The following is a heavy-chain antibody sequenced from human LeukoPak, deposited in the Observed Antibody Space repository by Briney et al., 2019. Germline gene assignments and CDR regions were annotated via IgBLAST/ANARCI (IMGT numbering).Heavy chain of an antibody. V-gene: IGHV3-30*02. Sequence: GGSLRLSCAASGFTFSSYGMHWVRQAPGKGLEWVAFIRYDGSNKYYADSVKGRFTISRDNSKNTLYLQMNSLRAEDTAVYYCAKDLRGAAAGTWNYWGRGTLVTVSS. CDR2: IRYDGSNK. CDR3: AKDLRGAAAGTWNY. D-gene: IGHD6-13*01. J-gene: IGHJ4*02. CDR1: GFTFSSYG.